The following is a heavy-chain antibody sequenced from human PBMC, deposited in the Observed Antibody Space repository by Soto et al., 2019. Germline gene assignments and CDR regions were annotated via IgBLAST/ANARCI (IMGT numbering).Heavy chain of an antibody. CDR3: AKSRIEAAHDSFDM. D-gene: IGHD3-22*01. V-gene: IGHV3-23*01. CDR2: ISAGGQIT. Sequence: GGSLRLSCAASGFAYSTYAMNWVRQAPGKRLEWVSGISAGGQITDYADSVRGRVSISRDNSKNTVFLHMSSLRAEDTAIYYCAKSRIEAAHDSFDMWGQGTTVSVSS. J-gene: IGHJ3*02. CDR1: GFAYSTYA.